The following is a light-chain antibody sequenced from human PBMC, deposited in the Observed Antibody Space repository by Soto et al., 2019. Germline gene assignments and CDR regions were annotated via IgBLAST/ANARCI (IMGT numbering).Light chain of an antibody. CDR1: QSVSSN. V-gene: IGKV3-15*01. Sequence: EIVMTQSPATLSVSPGERATLSCRASQSVSSNLAWYQQKPGQAPRLLIYGASTRATGIPARFSGTGSGTEFTLTISRLQSEDFAVYYCQQHSKWPRTFGQGTKVDIK. CDR3: QQHSKWPRT. J-gene: IGKJ1*01. CDR2: GAS.